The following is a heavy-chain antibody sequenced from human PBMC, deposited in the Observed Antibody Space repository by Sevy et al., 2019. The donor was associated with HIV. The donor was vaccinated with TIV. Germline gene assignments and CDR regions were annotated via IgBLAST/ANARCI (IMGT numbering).Heavy chain of an antibody. CDR3: AGERYDSSGSSDAFDI. J-gene: IGHJ3*02. CDR2: IYGSRGVT. D-gene: IGHD3-22*01. V-gene: IGHV3-23*01. CDR1: GFTFSSYA. Sequence: GGSLRLSCEASGFTFSSYALNWVRQAPGKGLEWVSTIYGSRGVTYYADYVKGRFTISRDNSKNTLYLQMNSLRTEDTAVYFCAGERYDSSGSSDAFDIWGQGTMVTVSS.